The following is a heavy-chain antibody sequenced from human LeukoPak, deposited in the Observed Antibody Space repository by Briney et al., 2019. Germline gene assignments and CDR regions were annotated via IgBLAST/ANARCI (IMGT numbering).Heavy chain of an antibody. CDR2: TSGNGAKT. CDR1: GFSFSTYA. V-gene: IGHV3-23*01. CDR3: AKEYNSSGYYHYYFDY. D-gene: IGHD3-22*01. J-gene: IGHJ4*02. Sequence: GSLRLSCAASGFSFSTYALSWVRQAPGKGLEWVSATSGNGAKTYYADSVRGRFTISRDNSKNTLHLQMNSLRAEDTAVYYCAKEYNSSGYYHYYFDYWGQGTLVTVSS.